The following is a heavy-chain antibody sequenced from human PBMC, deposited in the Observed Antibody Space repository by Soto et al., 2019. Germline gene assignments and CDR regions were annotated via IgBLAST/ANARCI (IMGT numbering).Heavy chain of an antibody. V-gene: IGHV3-21*01. D-gene: IGHD6-19*01. CDR3: ARDRSSAVHYYYYGMDV. J-gene: IGHJ6*02. CDR1: GFTFSSYS. CDR2: ISSSSSYI. Sequence: KAGGSLRLSCAASGFTFSSYSMNWVRQAPGKGLEWVSSISSSSSYIYYADSVKGRFTISRDNAKNSLYLQMNSLRAEDTAVYYCARDRSSAVHYYYYGMDVWGQGTTVTVSS.